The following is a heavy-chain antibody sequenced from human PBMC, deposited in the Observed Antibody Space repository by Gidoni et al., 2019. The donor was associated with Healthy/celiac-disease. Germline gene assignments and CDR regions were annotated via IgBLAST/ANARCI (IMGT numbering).Heavy chain of an antibody. V-gene: IGHV4-39*01. CDR1: GGSISSSSYY. CDR3: ARLNLLTTVKGWFDP. D-gene: IGHD4-17*01. Sequence: QLQLQESGPGLVKPSETLSLTCTVPGGSISSSSYYWGWIRQPPGKGLEWIGSIYYSGSTYYNPSLKSRVTISVDTSKNQFSLKLSSVTAADTAVYYCARLNLLTTVKGWFDPWGQGTLVTVSS. CDR2: IYYSGST. J-gene: IGHJ5*02.